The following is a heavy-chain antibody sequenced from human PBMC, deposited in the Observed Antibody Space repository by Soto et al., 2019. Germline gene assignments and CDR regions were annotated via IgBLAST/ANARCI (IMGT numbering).Heavy chain of an antibody. CDR1: GGSISNFY. J-gene: IGHJ4*02. D-gene: IGHD5-18*01. Sequence: QVQLQESGPGLVKPPETLSLTCTVSGGSISNFYGSWIRQSPGKGLEWIGYVDDSGAANYNPSLKSRVSMSVDTSKNQVSLKMSSVTAADTAVYYCARTDTAMTTPFDFWGQGTLVTVSS. CDR3: ARTDTAMTTPFDF. CDR2: VDDSGAA. V-gene: IGHV4-59*08.